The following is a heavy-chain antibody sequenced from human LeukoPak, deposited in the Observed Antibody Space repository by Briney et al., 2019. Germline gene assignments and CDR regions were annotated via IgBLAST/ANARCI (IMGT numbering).Heavy chain of an antibody. CDR2: INHSGST. J-gene: IGHJ3*02. D-gene: IGHD3-10*01. CDR3: ARGSGRAFDI. V-gene: IGHV4-34*01. CDR1: GGSFSGYY. Sequence: KSSETLSLTCAVYGGSFSGYYWSWIRQPPGKGLEWIGEINHSGSTNYNPSLKSRVTISVDTSKNQFSLKLSSVTAADTAVYYCARGSGRAFDIWGQGTMVTVSS.